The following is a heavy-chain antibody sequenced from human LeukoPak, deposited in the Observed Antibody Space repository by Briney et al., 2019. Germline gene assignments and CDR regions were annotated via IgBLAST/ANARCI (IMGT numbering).Heavy chain of an antibody. J-gene: IGHJ4*02. CDR3: TRSVRRGSIDY. Sequence: ASVTVSCKPSRYTFTSYDINWVRQVPGQGFEWMGWMNPNSGKTGYSQKFQGRVTMTRSTSISTAYMELSSLRSEDTAVYYCTRSVRRGSIDYWGPGPLVTVSS. V-gene: IGHV1-8*01. CDR1: RYTFTSYD. CDR2: MNPNSGKT. D-gene: IGHD5-12*01.